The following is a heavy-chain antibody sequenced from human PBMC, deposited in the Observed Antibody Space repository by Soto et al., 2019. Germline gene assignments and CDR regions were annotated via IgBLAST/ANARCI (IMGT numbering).Heavy chain of an antibody. CDR3: ARGRAEYKSWLGRDY. Sequence: QVQLVPSGAEVKKPGASVKVSCKASGHTFSSHDINWVRQATGQGLEWMGWMNPHTGNTGYAQTFQGRVSMTRDTSINTAYMELSSLRSEDTAVYYCARGRAEYKSWLGRDYWGQGTLVTVSS. CDR1: GHTFSSHD. D-gene: IGHD6-6*01. CDR2: MNPHTGNT. J-gene: IGHJ4*02. V-gene: IGHV1-8*01.